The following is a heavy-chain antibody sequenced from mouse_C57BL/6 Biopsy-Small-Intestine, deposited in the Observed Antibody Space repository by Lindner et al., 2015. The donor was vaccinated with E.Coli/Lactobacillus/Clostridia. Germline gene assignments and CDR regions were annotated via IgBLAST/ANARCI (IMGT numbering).Heavy chain of an antibody. Sequence: VQLQESGGGLVKPGGSLKLSCAASGFTFSDYGMHWVRQAPEKGLEWVASISSGSTTIYYADTVKGRFTISRDNAKNTLFLQMTSLRSEDTAMYYCATTVVPTEGTIDYWGQGTSVTVSS. V-gene: IGHV5-17*01. CDR1: GFTFSDYG. CDR2: ISSGSTTI. J-gene: IGHJ4*01. D-gene: IGHD1-1*01. CDR3: ATTVVPTEGTIDY.